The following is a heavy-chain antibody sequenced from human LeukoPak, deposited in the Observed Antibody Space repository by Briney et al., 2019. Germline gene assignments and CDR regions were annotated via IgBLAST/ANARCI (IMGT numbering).Heavy chain of an antibody. V-gene: IGHV3-53*01. D-gene: IGHD3-9*01. CDR3: WSHSDPLTGYSFDF. CDR1: GFSVRNNY. CDR2: IYDSGDS. Sequence: PGGPLTLSCAASGFSVRNNYVIWVRQAPGKGREGVSFIYDSGDSYYADSVKGRFTIARDSSKNPVSLQFNSLGADCTAVYFFWSHSDPLTGYSFDFWGQGILVTVAS. J-gene: IGHJ4*02.